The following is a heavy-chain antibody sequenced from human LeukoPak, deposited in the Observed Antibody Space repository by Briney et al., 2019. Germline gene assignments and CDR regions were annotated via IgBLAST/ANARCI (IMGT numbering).Heavy chain of an antibody. Sequence: GGSLRLSCAASGFTFSSYGMHWVRQAPGKGLEWVAVIWYDGGNKYYADSVKGRFTISRDNSKNTLYLQMNSLRAEDTAVYYCARTGGSYSAQAGRTDYWGQGTLVTVSS. V-gene: IGHV3-33*01. J-gene: IGHJ4*02. D-gene: IGHD1-26*01. CDR3: ARTGGSYSAQAGRTDY. CDR1: GFTFSSYG. CDR2: IWYDGGNK.